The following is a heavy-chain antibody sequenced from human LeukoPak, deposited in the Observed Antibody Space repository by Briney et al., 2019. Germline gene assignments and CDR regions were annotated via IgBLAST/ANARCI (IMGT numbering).Heavy chain of an antibody. V-gene: IGHV1-8*02. CDR3: ARVRIAVDQ. CDR2: MNPNNGNT. D-gene: IGHD6-19*01. Sequence: ASVKVSCKASGYTFTSYGISWVRQAPGQGLEWMGWMNPNNGNTGYAQKFQGRVTMTRNTSISTAFMELSSLRSEDTAVYYCARVRIAVDQWGQGTLVTVSS. J-gene: IGHJ4*02. CDR1: GYTFTSYG.